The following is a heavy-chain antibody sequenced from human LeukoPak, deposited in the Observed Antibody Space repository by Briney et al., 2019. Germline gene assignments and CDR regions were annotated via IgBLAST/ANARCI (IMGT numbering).Heavy chain of an antibody. CDR3: AKDSSGWSLDYFDY. D-gene: IGHD6-19*01. CDR1: GFTFSSYA. J-gene: IGHJ4*02. CDR2: ISGSGGST. Sequence: SGGSLRLSCAASGFTFSSYAMSWARQAPGKGLEWVSGISGSGGSTYYADSVKGRFTISRDNSKNTLYLQMNSLRAEDTAVYYCAKDSSGWSLDYFDYWGQGTLVTVSS. V-gene: IGHV3-23*01.